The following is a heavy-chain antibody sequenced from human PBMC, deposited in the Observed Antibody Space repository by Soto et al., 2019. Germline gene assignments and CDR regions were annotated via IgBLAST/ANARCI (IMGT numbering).Heavy chain of an antibody. J-gene: IGHJ4*02. CDR1: GYTFTSYG. CDR3: ARDGGYYSDY. CDR2: IDAEDGET. Sequence: ASVKVSCKGAGYTFTSYGVSWVRQAPGQGLEWMGGIDAEDGETIYAQKFQGRVTMTADTSTSTAYMELRSLRSDDTAVYYCARDGGYYSDYWGQGTLVTVSS. V-gene: IGHV1-18*01. D-gene: IGHD3-10*01.